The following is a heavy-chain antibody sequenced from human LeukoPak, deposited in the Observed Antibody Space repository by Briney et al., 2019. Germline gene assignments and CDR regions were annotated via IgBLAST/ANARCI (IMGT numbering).Heavy chain of an antibody. Sequence: GGSLRLSCAASGLIFSSNAIAWVRQAPGKGLDWVSSITASGDHTYYADSVKGRFTISRDNSKNTLFLQMNSLRAEDTAVYYCANKPAGLESWGQGTLVTVSS. CDR2: ITASGDHT. D-gene: IGHD1-14*01. V-gene: IGHV3-23*01. CDR1: GLIFSSNA. CDR3: ANKPAGLES. J-gene: IGHJ5*01.